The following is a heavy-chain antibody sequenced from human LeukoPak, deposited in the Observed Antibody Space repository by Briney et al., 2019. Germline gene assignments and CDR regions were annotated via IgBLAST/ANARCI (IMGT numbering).Heavy chain of an antibody. J-gene: IGHJ4*02. D-gene: IGHD3-22*01. CDR2: INPNSGGT. Sequence: GASVKVSCKASGYTFTGYYMHWVRQAPGQGLEWMGWINPNSGGTNYAQKFQGRVTMTRDTSISTAYMELSRLRSDDTAVYYCARDMASSGYYSDYWGQGTLVTVSS. CDR1: GYTFTGYY. CDR3: ARDMASSGYYSDY. V-gene: IGHV1-2*02.